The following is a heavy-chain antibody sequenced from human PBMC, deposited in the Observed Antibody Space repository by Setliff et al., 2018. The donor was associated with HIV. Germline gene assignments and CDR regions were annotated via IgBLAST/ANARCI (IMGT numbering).Heavy chain of an antibody. V-gene: IGHV4-34*01. CDR2: FHHSGST. CDR3: ARQGAGYYYDSSEYYTGNGFDM. J-gene: IGHJ3*02. Sequence: SETLSLTCAVYGGSFSGYYWSWIRQPPGKGLEWIGGFHHSGSTHYNPSLKSRVTISGQTSNNQFSLQLTSVTAADTAVYYCARQGAGYYYDSSEYYTGNGFDMWGQGTMVTVSS. D-gene: IGHD3-22*01. CDR1: GGSFSGYY.